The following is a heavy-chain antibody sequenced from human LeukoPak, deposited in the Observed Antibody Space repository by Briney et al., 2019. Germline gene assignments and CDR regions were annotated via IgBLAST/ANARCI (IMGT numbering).Heavy chain of an antibody. CDR3: TTAVPATPGY. V-gene: IGHV3-15*01. D-gene: IGHD2-2*01. Sequence: GGSLRLSCAASGFTFSNAWMSWVRQAPGEGLEWVGRIKSKTDGGTADYAAPVKGRFTISRDDSKNTLYLQMNSLKTEDTTVYYCTTAVPATPGYWGQGTLVTVSS. J-gene: IGHJ4*02. CDR2: IKSKTDGGTA. CDR1: GFTFSNAW.